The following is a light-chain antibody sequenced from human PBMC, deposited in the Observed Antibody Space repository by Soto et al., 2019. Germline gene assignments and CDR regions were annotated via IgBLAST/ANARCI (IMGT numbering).Light chain of an antibody. CDR3: QQYHNWPPMT. Sequence: EIVMTQSPATLSVSPGERATLSCRASQSVSSILAWYQQKPGQAPRLLIYGASTRATGIPARFSGSGSGTEFTLTISSLQSEDFAVYYCQQYHNWPPMTFGQGTKVEIK. CDR2: GAS. CDR1: QSVSSI. V-gene: IGKV3-15*01. J-gene: IGKJ1*01.